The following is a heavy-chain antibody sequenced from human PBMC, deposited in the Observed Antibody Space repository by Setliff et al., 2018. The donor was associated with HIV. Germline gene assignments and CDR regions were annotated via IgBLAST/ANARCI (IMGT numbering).Heavy chain of an antibody. D-gene: IGHD6-13*01. CDR3: ARTYSSNWYIDY. Sequence: SETLSLTCAVYGGSFSGPFTSGGSLSGHFWSWIRQSPGKGLEWIGEINDRGTTNYNPSLKSRVTMSEETSKNQFSLKLKSVTAADTAIYYCARTYSSNWYIDYWGQGTLVTVSS. V-gene: IGHV4-34*01. J-gene: IGHJ4*02. CDR1: GGSFSGPFTSGGSLSGHF. CDR2: INDRGTT.